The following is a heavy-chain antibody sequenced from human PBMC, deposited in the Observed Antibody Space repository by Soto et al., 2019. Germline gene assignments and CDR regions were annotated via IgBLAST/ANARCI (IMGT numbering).Heavy chain of an antibody. J-gene: IGHJ4*02. Sequence: QITLNESGPALVKPTQTLTLTCTFSGFSLNTRDVGVGWIRQPPGKALEWLGVVYWDDDKTYSPSLKSRLTITKDTPKNPVVLRMTKMDPVDTATYYCAPCRGGVASFWGQGTLVTVSS. CDR2: VYWDDDK. CDR1: GFSLNTRDVG. CDR3: APCRGGVASF. D-gene: IGHD3-16*01. V-gene: IGHV2-5*02.